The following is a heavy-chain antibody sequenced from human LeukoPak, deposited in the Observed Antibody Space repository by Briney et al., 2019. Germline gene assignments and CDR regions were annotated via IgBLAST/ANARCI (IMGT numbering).Heavy chain of an antibody. CDR3: ARGSMVRGAWRSSPDGDWFDP. J-gene: IGHJ5*02. D-gene: IGHD3-10*01. CDR1: GYTFTSYD. CDR2: MNPNSGNT. V-gene: IGHV1-8*01. Sequence: ASVKVSCKASGYTFTSYDINWVRQATGQGLEWMGWMNPNSGNTGYAQKFQGRVTMTRNTSISTAYMELSSLRSEDTAVYYCARGSMVRGAWRSSPDGDWFDPWGQGTLVTVSS.